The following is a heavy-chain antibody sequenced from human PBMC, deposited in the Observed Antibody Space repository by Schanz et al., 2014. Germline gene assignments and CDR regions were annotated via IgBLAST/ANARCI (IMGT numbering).Heavy chain of an antibody. V-gene: IGHV3-23*04. CDR3: RLWFGELYYGMDV. J-gene: IGHJ6*02. Sequence: EVQLVESGGGLVQPGGSLRFSCAASGFTFSSYAMSWVRQAPGKGLEWVSAISGSGGSTYYADSVKGRFTISRDNSKNMLYLQMNSLRAEDTAVYYCRLWFGELYYGMDVWGQGTTVTVSS. CDR2: ISGSGGST. D-gene: IGHD3-10*01. CDR1: GFTFSSYA.